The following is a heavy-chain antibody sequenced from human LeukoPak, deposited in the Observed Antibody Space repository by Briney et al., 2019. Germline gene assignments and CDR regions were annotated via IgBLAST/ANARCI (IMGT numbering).Heavy chain of an antibody. CDR2: IYTSGST. V-gene: IGHV4-4*09. CDR1: GGSISRYY. Sequence: PSETLSLTCTVSGGSISRYYWSWIRQPPGKGLEWIGYIYTSGSTNYNPSLKSRVTISVDTSKNQFSLKLSSVTAADTAVYYCASPAIFGVPQGYMDVWGKGTTVTVSS. CDR3: ASPAIFGVPQGYMDV. J-gene: IGHJ6*03. D-gene: IGHD3-3*01.